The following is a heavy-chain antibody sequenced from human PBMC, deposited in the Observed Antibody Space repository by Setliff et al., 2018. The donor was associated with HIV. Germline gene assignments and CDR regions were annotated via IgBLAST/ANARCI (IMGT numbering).Heavy chain of an antibody. CDR3: VSQPESRWQIEY. CDR2: VSHSGNT. J-gene: IGHJ4*02. V-gene: IGHV4-38-2*01. D-gene: IGHD3-10*01. Sequence: TLSLTCAVSGYSISRGYFWVWVRQPPGKGLEWIGSVSHSGNTDYNISLKSRVTISIDNSNNHFSLKLRSVTAADTAVYYCVSQPESRWQIEYWGQGTLVTVS. CDR1: GYSISRGYF.